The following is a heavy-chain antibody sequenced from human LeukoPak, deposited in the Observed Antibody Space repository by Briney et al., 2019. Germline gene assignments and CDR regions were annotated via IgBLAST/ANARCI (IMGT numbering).Heavy chain of an antibody. J-gene: IGHJ6*02. Sequence: ASVKVSCKASGYTFTGYYMHWVRQAPGQGLEWLGWINPNSGGTNYAQKFQGRVTMTRDTFISTAYMELSRLRSDDTAVYYCARVDRGYYGMDVWGQGTTVTVSS. CDR1: GYTFTGYY. D-gene: IGHD3-22*01. V-gene: IGHV1-2*02. CDR3: ARVDRGYYGMDV. CDR2: INPNSGGT.